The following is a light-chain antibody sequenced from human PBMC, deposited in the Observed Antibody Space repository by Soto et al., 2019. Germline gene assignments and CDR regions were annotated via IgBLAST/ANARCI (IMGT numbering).Light chain of an antibody. CDR3: HKYNSAPRT. Sequence: DIQMTQSPSSLSASVGDRVTITCRASQGISNYLAWYQQKPGKVPKLLIYAASTLQSGVPSRFSGSGSGTEFTLTISSLQPEDVATYYCHKYNSAPRTFGQWTKLEIK. J-gene: IGKJ2*01. V-gene: IGKV1-27*01. CDR2: AAS. CDR1: QGISNY.